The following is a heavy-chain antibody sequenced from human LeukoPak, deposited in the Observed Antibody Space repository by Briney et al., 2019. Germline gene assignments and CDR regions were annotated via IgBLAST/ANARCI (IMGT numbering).Heavy chain of an antibody. Sequence: SVKVSCKASGGTFSGYSISWVRQAPGQGLEWMGRIIPIISFANYAQKFQGRVTITADKSTSTAYMDLSSLRSEDTAVYYCARGAVGATTGEFDSWGQGTLVTVSS. V-gene: IGHV1-69*04. CDR2: IIPIISFA. J-gene: IGHJ4*02. CDR1: GGTFSGYS. D-gene: IGHD1-26*01. CDR3: ARGAVGATTGEFDS.